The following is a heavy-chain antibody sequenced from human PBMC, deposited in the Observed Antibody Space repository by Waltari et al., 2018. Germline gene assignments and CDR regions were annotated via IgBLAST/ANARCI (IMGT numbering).Heavy chain of an antibody. J-gene: IGHJ4*02. D-gene: IGHD6-6*01. CDR3: ARDGSSAGVDY. CDR2: IYTRGST. Sequence: QVQLQESGPGLVKPSQTLSLTCTVSGGSISSGSYYWSWIRQPAGKGLEWIGRIYTRGSTNYNPSLKSRVTISVDTSKNQFSLKLSSVTAADTAVYYCARDGSSAGVDYWGQGTLVTVSS. V-gene: IGHV4-61*02. CDR1: GGSISSGSYY.